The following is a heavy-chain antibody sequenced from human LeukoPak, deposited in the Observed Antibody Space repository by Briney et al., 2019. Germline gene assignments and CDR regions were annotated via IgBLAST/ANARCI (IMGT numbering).Heavy chain of an antibody. D-gene: IGHD3-10*01. CDR2: ISGSGGST. CDR3: AKADALLWFGELLFYYYGMDV. Sequence: GGSLRLSCAASGFTFRSHDMSWVRQAPGKGLEWVSGISGSGGSTFYADSVKGRFTISRDNSKNTLYLQMNGLRAEDTAVYYCAKADALLWFGELLFYYYGMDVWGQGTTVTVSS. CDR1: GFTFRSHD. J-gene: IGHJ6*02. V-gene: IGHV3-23*01.